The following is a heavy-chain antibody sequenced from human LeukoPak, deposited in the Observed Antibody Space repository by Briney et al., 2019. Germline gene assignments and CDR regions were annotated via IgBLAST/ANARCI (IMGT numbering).Heavy chain of an antibody. Sequence: NPGGSLRLSCAASGFTFSSYSMNWVRQAPGKGLEWVSSISSSSSYIYYADSVKGRFTISRDNAKNSLYLQMNSLRAEDTAVYYCARDPSGRLIVEDVWGKGTTVTVSS. V-gene: IGHV3-21*01. D-gene: IGHD2-15*01. CDR2: ISSSSSYI. CDR3: ARDPSGRLIVEDV. CDR1: GFTFSSYS. J-gene: IGHJ6*04.